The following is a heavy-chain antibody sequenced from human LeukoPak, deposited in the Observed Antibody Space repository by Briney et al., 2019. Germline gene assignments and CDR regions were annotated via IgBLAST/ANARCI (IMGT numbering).Heavy chain of an antibody. V-gene: IGHV3-66*02. J-gene: IGHJ4*02. CDR3: ARTIAAAFDY. CDR1: GFTVSSNY. Sequence: GGSLRLSCAASGFTVSSNYMSWVRQAPGKGLEWVSVIYSVGTTYYADSVKGRFTISRDSSKNMVYLQMNSLRVEDTAVYYCARTIAAAFDYWGQGTLVTVSS. D-gene: IGHD6-13*01. CDR2: IYSVGTT.